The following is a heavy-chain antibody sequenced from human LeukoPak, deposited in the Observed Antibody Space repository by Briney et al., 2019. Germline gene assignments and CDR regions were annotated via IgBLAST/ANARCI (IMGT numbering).Heavy chain of an antibody. Sequence: PSETLSLTCTVSGGSINKYYWSWIRQSPGKGLEWLGYVHDSAGTIYNPSLKSRVTISVGTSKTQFSLKVTSVTTADTAVYYCAKGRKDFDTNLGPFDSWGQGILVTVSS. J-gene: IGHJ4*02. CDR1: GGSINKYY. V-gene: IGHV4-59*01. CDR3: AKGRKDFDTNLGPFDS. CDR2: VHDSAGT. D-gene: IGHD3-9*01.